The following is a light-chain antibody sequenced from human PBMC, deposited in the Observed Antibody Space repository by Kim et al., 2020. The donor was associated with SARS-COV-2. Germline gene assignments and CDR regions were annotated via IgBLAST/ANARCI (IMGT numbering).Light chain of an antibody. CDR2: DTS. CDR1: QSVDSY. Sequence: EILLTQSPATLSLSPGERATLSCRASQSVDSYLAWYQQKPGQPPRLLIYDTSKRATGIPARFSGSGSATDFTLTISSLEPEDSAVYYCQQRYNWPRALTFGGGTKVDIK. CDR3: QQRYNWPRALT. J-gene: IGKJ4*01. V-gene: IGKV3-11*01.